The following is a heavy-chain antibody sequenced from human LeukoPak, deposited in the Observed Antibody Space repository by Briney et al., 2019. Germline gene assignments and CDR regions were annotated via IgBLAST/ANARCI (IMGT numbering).Heavy chain of an antibody. D-gene: IGHD3-10*01. Sequence: ASVKVSCKASGHTFTSYYMHWVRQAPGQGLEWMGIINPSGGSTSFAQKFQGRVTMTRDMSTSTVYMELSSLRSEDTAVYYCAREGSRYGSGSYDYWGQGTLVTVSS. CDR3: AREGSRYGSGSYDY. V-gene: IGHV1-46*01. J-gene: IGHJ4*02. CDR2: INPSGGST. CDR1: GHTFTSYY.